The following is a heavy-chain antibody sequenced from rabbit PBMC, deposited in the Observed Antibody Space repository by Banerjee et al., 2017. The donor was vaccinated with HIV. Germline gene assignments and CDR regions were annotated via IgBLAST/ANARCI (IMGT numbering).Heavy chain of an antibody. CDR3: ARSSGDVSLNL. CDR2: IYAGDGST. CDR1: GFDLSSYHY. J-gene: IGHJ4*01. D-gene: IGHD2-1*01. Sequence: QEQLVESGGGLVQPEGSLTLTCKASGFDLSSYHYMCWVRQAPGKGLEWIACIYAGDGSTDYASWVNGRFTISKTSSTTVTLQMTSLTAADTATYFCARSSGDVSLNLWGQGTLVTVS. V-gene: IGHV1S45*01.